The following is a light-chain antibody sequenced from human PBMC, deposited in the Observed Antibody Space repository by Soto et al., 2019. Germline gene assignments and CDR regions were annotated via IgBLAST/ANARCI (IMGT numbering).Light chain of an antibody. CDR2: DVS. CDR1: TSDVGAYNY. V-gene: IGLV2-14*03. CDR3: SSYTRSNTYV. J-gene: IGLJ1*01. Sequence: QSALTQPASGSGSPGQSITISCTGTTSDVGAYNYVSWYQQHPGNAPKLMIYDVSDRPSEISNRFSGSKSGNTASLTISGLQAEDEADYYCSSYTRSNTYVFGAGNKLTVL.